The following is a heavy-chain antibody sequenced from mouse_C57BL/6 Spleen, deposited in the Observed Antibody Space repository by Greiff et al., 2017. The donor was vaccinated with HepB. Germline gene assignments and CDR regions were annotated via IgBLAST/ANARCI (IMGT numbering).Heavy chain of an antibody. J-gene: IGHJ1*03. Sequence: QVQLKQSGTELVKPGASVKLSCKASGYTFTSYWMHWVKQRPGQGLEWIGNINPSNGGTNYNEKFKSKATLTVDKSSSTAYMQLSSLTSEDSAVYYCARGRSYYGNYDWYFDVWGTGTTVTVSS. CDR3: ARGRSYYGNYDWYFDV. CDR2: INPSNGGT. V-gene: IGHV1-53*01. D-gene: IGHD2-10*01. CDR1: GYTFTSYW.